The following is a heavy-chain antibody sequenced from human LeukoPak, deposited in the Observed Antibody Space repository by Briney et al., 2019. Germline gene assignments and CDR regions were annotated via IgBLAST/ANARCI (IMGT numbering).Heavy chain of an antibody. J-gene: IGHJ4*02. Sequence: GRSLRLSCAASGFTFDDYAMHWVRQAPGKGLEWVSGISWNSGSIGYADSVKGRFTISRDNAKNSLYLQMNSLRAEDMALSYCAKDMSAFPLAGIFDYWGQGGLVTVSS. V-gene: IGHV3-9*03. CDR3: AKDMSAFPLAGIFDY. CDR1: GFTFDDYA. D-gene: IGHD3-10*01. CDR2: ISWNSGSI.